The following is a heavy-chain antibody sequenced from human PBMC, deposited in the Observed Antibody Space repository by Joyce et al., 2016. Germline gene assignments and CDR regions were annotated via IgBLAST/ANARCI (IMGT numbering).Heavy chain of an antibody. J-gene: IGHJ4*02. CDR2: ITGTTTSI. D-gene: IGHD1-26*01. V-gene: IGHV3-21*01. CDR3: ARDRGVGVKGFDY. CDR1: GFHFSSYF. Sequence: EVHLVESGGGLVKPGGSLRLSCAASGFHFSSYFMAWVRQAPGKGLEWVSYITGTTTSIQYADSVKGRFIISRDNAKNSLYLQMNSLRAEDTAVYYCARDRGVGVKGFDYWGQGTLVTVSS.